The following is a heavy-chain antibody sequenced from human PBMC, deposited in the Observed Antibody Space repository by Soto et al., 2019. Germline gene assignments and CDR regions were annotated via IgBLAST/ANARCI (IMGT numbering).Heavy chain of an antibody. Sequence: ASVKVYCKASGYTFTSYYMHWVRQAPGQGLEWMGIINPSNSTTYAQKFQGRVTMTRDTSTSTVYMELSSLRSEDTAVYYCATVYCSGGSCYSIDYWG. J-gene: IGHJ4*01. CDR1: GYTFTSYY. CDR2: INPSNST. CDR3: ATVYCSGGSCYSIDY. D-gene: IGHD2-15*01. V-gene: IGHV1-46*03.